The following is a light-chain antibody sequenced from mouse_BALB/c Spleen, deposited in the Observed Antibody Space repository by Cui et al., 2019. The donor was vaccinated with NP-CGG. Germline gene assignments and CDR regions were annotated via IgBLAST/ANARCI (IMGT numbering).Light chain of an antibody. CDR3: ALWYSNHWV. J-gene: IGLJ1*01. V-gene: IGLV1*01. CDR2: GTN. CDR1: TGAVTISNY. Sequence: QAVVTHQSALTTSPGETVTLTCRSSTGAVTISNYANWVQEKPDHLFTGLIGGTNNRAPGVPARFSGSLIGDKAALTITGVQTEDEAIYFCALWYSNHWVFGGGTKLTAL.